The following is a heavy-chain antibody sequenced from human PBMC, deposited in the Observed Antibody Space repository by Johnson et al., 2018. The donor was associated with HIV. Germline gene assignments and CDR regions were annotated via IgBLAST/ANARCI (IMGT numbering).Heavy chain of an antibody. CDR1: GFSFSSYG. V-gene: IGHV3-30*03. J-gene: IGHJ3*02. Sequence: QVQLVESGGGVVQPGRSLRLSCAASGFSFSSYGMHWVRQAPGKGLEWVAVISFDGLNKNYADSVQGQFTISRDNSKNTLFLHMNSQGADDTAVYYCARRGGPGGRGAFDIWGQGTMVTVSS. D-gene: IGHD3-16*01. CDR2: ISFDGLNK. CDR3: ARRGGPGGRGAFDI.